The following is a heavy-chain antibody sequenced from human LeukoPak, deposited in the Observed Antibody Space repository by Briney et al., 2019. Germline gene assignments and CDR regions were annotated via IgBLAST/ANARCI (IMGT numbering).Heavy chain of an antibody. Sequence: SETLSLTCAVYGGSFSGYYWSWIRQPSGKGLEWIGEISHSGSTNYNPSLKSRVTISVDRSKNQFSLKLSSVTAADTAVYYCARGSLAAAGKYNWFDPWGQGTLVTVSS. CDR1: GGSFSGYY. CDR3: ARGSLAAAGKYNWFDP. D-gene: IGHD6-13*01. CDR2: ISHSGST. J-gene: IGHJ5*02. V-gene: IGHV4-34*01.